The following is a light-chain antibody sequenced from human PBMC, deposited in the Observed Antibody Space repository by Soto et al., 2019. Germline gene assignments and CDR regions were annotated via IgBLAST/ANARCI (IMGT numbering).Light chain of an antibody. CDR1: QSISSS. Sequence: DIQMTQSPSSLSASVGDRVTVTCRASQSISSSLNWYQQKPGKAPKVLIYGASTLQSGVPSRFRGSGSGTEFSFNITSLQPEDVATYYCQQYDDLPITFGQGTRLEIK. J-gene: IGKJ5*01. V-gene: IGKV1-33*01. CDR3: QQYDDLPIT. CDR2: GAS.